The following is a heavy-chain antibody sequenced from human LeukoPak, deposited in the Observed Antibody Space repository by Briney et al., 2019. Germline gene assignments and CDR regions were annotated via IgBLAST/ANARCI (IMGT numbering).Heavy chain of an antibody. CDR1: GFSLTTRGVG. D-gene: IGHD3-22*01. V-gene: IGHV2-5*02. CDR3: ARLAYYHNSGSARPFDI. CDR2: IYWDDDK. J-gene: IGHJ3*02. Sequence: SGRTLVNPTQTLTLTCAFSGFSLTTRGVGVGWIRQPPGKALEWLALIYWDDDKRYSPSLKSRLTITKDTSKKQVVLTVTNLEPVDTATYYCARLAYYHNSGSARPFDIWGQGTRVTVSS.